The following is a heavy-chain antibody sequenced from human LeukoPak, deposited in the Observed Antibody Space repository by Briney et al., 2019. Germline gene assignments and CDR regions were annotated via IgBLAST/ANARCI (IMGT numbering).Heavy chain of an antibody. J-gene: IGHJ5*02. CDR2: INHSGST. CDR3: AREISSWYRAWFDP. CDR1: GGSFSGYY. Sequence: PSETLSLTCAVYGGSFSGYYWSWIRQPPGKGLEWIGEINHSGSTNYNPSLKSRVTISVDTSKNQFSLKLSSVTAADTAVYYCAREISSWYRAWFDPWGQGTLVTVSS. V-gene: IGHV4-34*01. D-gene: IGHD6-13*01.